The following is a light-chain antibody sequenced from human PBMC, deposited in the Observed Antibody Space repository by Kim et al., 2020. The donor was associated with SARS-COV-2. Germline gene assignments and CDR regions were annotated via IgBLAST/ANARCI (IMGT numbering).Light chain of an antibody. Sequence: QSVLTQPPSASGTPGQRVTISCSGGTSNIGSNYVYWHQHVPGTAPKLLIYRNDERPSGVPARFSGSHSGTSASLAITGLRSEDEADYYCASWDDTLRTWLFGGGTKVTVL. V-gene: IGLV1-47*01. J-gene: IGLJ3*02. CDR1: TSNIGSNY. CDR3: ASWDDTLRTWL. CDR2: RND.